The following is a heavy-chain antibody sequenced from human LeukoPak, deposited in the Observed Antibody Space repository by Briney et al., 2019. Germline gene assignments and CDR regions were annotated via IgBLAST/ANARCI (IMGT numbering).Heavy chain of an antibody. J-gene: IGHJ4*02. V-gene: IGHV3-74*01. CDR2: INSDGSSP. Sequence: GGSLRLSCTVSGFTFSSYWMQWVRQAPGKGLVWVSRINSDGSSPSYADSVKGRFTISRDNSKNTLYLQMNNLSAEDTAVYYCARETSGSFPYWGQGTLVTVSS. CDR3: ARETSGSFPY. CDR1: GFTFSSYW. D-gene: IGHD2-15*01.